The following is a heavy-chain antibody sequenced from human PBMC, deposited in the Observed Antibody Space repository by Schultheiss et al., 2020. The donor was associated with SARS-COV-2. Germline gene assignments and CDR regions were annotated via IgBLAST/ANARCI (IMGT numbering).Heavy chain of an antibody. CDR1: GYTFTSYG. CDR2: ISAYNGNT. J-gene: IGHJ3*02. V-gene: IGHV1-18*01. Sequence: ASVKVSCKASGYTFTSYGISWVRQAPGQGLEWMGWISAYNGNTNYAQKLQGRVTMTTDTSTSTAYMELRSLRSEDTAVYYCARGGVGWELLLDAFDIWGQGTMVTVSS. D-gene: IGHD1-26*01. CDR3: ARGGVGWELLLDAFDI.